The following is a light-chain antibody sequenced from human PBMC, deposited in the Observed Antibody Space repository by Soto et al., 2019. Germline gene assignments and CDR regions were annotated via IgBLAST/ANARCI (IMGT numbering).Light chain of an antibody. Sequence: DIVMTQSPDSLGVSLGERATISCKSSQSVLYSSNNKNYLAWYQQKPGQPPKLIIYWASIRETGVPDRFSGSGSGTDFTLDISSLQAEDVAVYYCQQYYSNPQTFGQGTKLDIK. V-gene: IGKV4-1*01. CDR1: QSVLYSSNNKNY. CDR3: QQYYSNPQT. CDR2: WAS. J-gene: IGKJ1*01.